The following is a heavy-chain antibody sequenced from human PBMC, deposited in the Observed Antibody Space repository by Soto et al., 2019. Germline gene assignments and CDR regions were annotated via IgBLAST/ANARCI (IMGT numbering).Heavy chain of an antibody. CDR3: ARADTAMGGGWFDP. CDR1: GGTFSSYA. D-gene: IGHD5-18*01. V-gene: IGHV1-69*06. CDR2: IIPIFGTA. J-gene: IGHJ5*02. Sequence: GASVKVSCKASGGTFSSYAISWVRQAPGQGLEWMGGIIPIFGTANYAQKFQGRVTITADKSTSTAYMELSSLRSEDTAVYYCARADTAMGGGWFDPWGQGTLVTVSS.